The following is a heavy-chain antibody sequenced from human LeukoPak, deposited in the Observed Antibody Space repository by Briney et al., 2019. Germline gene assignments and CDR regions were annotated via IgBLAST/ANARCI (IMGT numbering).Heavy chain of an antibody. Sequence: GGSLRLSCAASGFTVSSNYMSWVRQAPGKGLEWVSVIYSGGSTYYSDSVKGRFTISRDNSKNTLYLQMNSLRAEDTAVYYCTASDHLYCSSISCHFDYWGQGTLVTVSS. V-gene: IGHV3-53*01. J-gene: IGHJ4*02. D-gene: IGHD2-2*01. CDR1: GFTVSSNY. CDR2: IYSGGST. CDR3: TASDHLYCSSISCHFDY.